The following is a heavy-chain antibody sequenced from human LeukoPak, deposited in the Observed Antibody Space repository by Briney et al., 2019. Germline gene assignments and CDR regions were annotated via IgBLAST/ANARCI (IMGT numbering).Heavy chain of an antibody. V-gene: IGHV3-48*01. CDR2: ISSSSSTI. CDR3: ARDGYYDSSEG. CDR1: GFTFSSYS. D-gene: IGHD3-22*01. J-gene: IGHJ4*02. Sequence: TGGSLRLSCAASGFTFSSYSMNWVRQAPGKGLEWVSYISSSSSTIYYADSVKGRFTISRDNAKNSLYLQMNSLRAEDTAVYYCARDGYYDSSEGWGQGTLVTVSS.